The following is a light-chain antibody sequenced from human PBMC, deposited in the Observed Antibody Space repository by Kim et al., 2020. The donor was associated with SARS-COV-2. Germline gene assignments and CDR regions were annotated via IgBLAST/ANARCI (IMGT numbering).Light chain of an antibody. V-gene: IGLV2-14*03. Sequence: QSVLTQPASVSGSPGQSITISCTGTSSDVGGYNYVSWYQHHPGKAPKLMIYDVSKRPSGVSNRFSGSKSVNTASLTISGLQAEDEADYYCSSNTSSNTYVFGTGTKVTVL. CDR1: SSDVGGYNY. J-gene: IGLJ1*01. CDR2: DVS. CDR3: SSNTSSNTYV.